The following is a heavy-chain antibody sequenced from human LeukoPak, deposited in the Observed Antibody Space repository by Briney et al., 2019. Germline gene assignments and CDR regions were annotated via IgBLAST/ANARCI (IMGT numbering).Heavy chain of an antibody. CDR1: GFTFSSYW. CDR2: INSDGTGT. CDR3: AKHPAFDI. Sequence: PGGSLRLSCAASGFTFSSYWMHWVRQAPGKGPVWVSRINSDGTGTMYADSVEGRFTISRDNAKNTLYLQMNSLRAEDTAVYYCAKHPAFDIWGQGTMVTVSS. J-gene: IGHJ3*02. V-gene: IGHV3-74*03.